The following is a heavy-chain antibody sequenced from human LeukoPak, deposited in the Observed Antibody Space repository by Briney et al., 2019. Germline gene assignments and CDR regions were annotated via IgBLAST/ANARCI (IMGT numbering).Heavy chain of an antibody. Sequence: GGSLRLSCAASGFTFSSYAMHWVRQAPGQGLEWVAVISYDGSNKYYADSVKGRFTISRENSKNTLYLQMNSLRAEDTAVYYCARDRRDGYNSFDYWGQGTLVTVSS. D-gene: IGHD5-12*01. J-gene: IGHJ4*02. CDR3: ARDRRDGYNSFDY. V-gene: IGHV3-30-3*01. CDR2: ISYDGSNK. CDR1: GFTFSSYA.